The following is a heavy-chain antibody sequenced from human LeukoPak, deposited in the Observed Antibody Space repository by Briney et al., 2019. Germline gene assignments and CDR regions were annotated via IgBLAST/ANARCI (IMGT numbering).Heavy chain of an antibody. CDR3: VRLFVQEPSGWFDP. D-gene: IGHD3-10*01. Sequence: ASVKVSCKTSGYTFSSYEINWVRQPPGQGLEWIRSMNPNSGNTAYAQKFQGRVTMTRGVSIRKAYMELSSLRSEDTAVYYCVRLFVQEPSGWFDPWGQGTLVTVS. CDR1: GYTFSSYE. J-gene: IGHJ5*02. CDR2: MNPNSGNT. V-gene: IGHV1-8*01.